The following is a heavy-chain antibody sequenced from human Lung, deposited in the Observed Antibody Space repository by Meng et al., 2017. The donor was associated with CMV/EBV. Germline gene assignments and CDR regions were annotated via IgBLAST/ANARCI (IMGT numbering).Heavy chain of an antibody. D-gene: IGHD2-2*01. J-gene: IGHJ4*02. Sequence: SCAASGFIFNSYAMHWVRQAPGKGLECVAIISYGGSNKYYVDSVKGRFIISRDKSKNTLYLQMNSLRAEDTAVYYCARDRNQLLLGGVFDYWGQGTXVTVSS. CDR1: GFIFNSYA. CDR3: ARDRNQLLLGGVFDY. CDR2: ISYGGSNK. V-gene: IGHV3-30*04.